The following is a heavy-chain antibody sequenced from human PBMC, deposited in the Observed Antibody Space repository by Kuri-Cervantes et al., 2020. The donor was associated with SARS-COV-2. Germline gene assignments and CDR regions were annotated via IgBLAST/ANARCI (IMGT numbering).Heavy chain of an antibody. CDR2: INHSGST. D-gene: IGHD3-10*01. CDR1: GGSFSGYY. CDR3: ARVVRDLLWFNPDYYYYMDV. V-gene: IGHV4-34*01. Sequence: ESLKISCAVYGGSFSGYYWSWIRQPPGKGLEWIGEINHSGSTNYNPSLKSRVTISVDTSKNQFSLKLSSVTAADTAVYYCARVVRDLLWFNPDYYYYMDVWGKGTTVTVSS. J-gene: IGHJ6*03.